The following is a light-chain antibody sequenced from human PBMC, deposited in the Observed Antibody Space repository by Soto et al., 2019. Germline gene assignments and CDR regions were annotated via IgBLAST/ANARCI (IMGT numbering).Light chain of an antibody. CDR1: HSVDTS. Sequence: DIVMTQSPATLSVSPGDRATLSCKTSHSVDTSLAWYQQKPGQAPRLLVHGASTRATGIPATFTGSGSGTEFTLTISSLQSEEFAIYYCQQYDSWPLTFGGGTKVEIK. CDR3: QQYDSWPLT. V-gene: IGKV3-15*01. J-gene: IGKJ4*01. CDR2: GAS.